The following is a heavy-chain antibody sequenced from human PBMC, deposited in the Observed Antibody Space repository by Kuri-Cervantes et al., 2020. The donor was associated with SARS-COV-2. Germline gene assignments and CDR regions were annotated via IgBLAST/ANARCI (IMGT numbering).Heavy chain of an antibody. Sequence: GSLRLSCTVSGGSISSGDYYWSWIRQPPGKGLEWIGYIYYSGSTNYNPTLKSRVTISVDTSKNQFSLTLSSVTAADTAVYYCARVDGDYVDYWGQGTLVTVSS. CDR3: ARVDGDYVDY. V-gene: IGHV4-61*08. J-gene: IGHJ4*02. CDR1: GGSISSGDYY. CDR2: IYYSGST. D-gene: IGHD4-17*01.